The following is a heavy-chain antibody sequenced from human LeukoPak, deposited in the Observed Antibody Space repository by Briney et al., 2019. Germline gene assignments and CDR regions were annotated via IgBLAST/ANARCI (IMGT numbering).Heavy chain of an antibody. CDR2: IIPIFGTA. V-gene: IGHV1-69*05. Sequence: SVEVSCKASGGTFSSYAISWVRQAPGQGLEWMGGIIPIFGTANYAQKFQGRVTITTDESTSTAYMELSSLRSEDTAVYYCARDRAGPGRLYYYYYMDVWGKGTTVTVSS. CDR1: GGTFSSYA. CDR3: ARDRAGPGRLYYYYYMDV. J-gene: IGHJ6*03. D-gene: IGHD6-19*01.